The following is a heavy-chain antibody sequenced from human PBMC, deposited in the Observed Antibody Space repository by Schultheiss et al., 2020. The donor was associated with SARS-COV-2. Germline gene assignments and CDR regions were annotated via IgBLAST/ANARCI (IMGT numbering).Heavy chain of an antibody. V-gene: IGHV3-30*04. CDR3: AKGRFRGFPSAFDI. J-gene: IGHJ3*02. CDR2: ISYDGSNK. CDR1: GFTFSSYA. Sequence: GGSLRLSCAASGFTFSSYAMHWVRQAPGRGLEWVAVISYDGSNKYYADSVKGRFTISRDNSKNTLYLQMNSLRAEDTAVYYCAKGRFRGFPSAFDIWGQGTMVTVSS.